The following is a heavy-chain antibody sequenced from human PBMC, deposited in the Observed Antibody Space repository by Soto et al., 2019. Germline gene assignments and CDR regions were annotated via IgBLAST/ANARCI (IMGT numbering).Heavy chain of an antibody. J-gene: IGHJ5*02. D-gene: IGHD1-26*01. CDR2: INHSGST. Sequence: KPSETLSLTCAVYGGSFSGYYWSWIRQPPGKGLEWIGEINHSGSTNYNPSLKSRVTISVDTSKNQFSLKLSSVTAADTAVYYCARVGRVWSGSYYDTHNWFDPWGQGTLVTVSS. CDR1: GGSFSGYY. CDR3: ARVGRVWSGSYYDTHNWFDP. V-gene: IGHV4-34*01.